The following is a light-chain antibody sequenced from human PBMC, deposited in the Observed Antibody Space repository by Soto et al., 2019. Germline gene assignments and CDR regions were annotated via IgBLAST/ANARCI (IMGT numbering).Light chain of an antibody. V-gene: IGKV3-20*01. CDR1: QTVGRNY. CDR2: SAS. Sequence: EIVLTQSPGTLSLSPGERATLFCRASQTVGRNYLAWYQQKPGQTPRLLIASASNRATGIPDRISGSGSGTDFTLTISRLEPEDFAVYYCQRYASSPLTFGGGTKVEIK. J-gene: IGKJ4*01. CDR3: QRYASSPLT.